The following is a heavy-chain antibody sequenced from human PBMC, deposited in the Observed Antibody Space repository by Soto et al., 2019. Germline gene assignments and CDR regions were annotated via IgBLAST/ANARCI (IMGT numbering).Heavy chain of an antibody. V-gene: IGHV3-30*18. CDR3: AKVEGRQWLVRHYYYGMDV. Sequence: QVQLVESGGGVVQPGRSLRLSCAASGFTFSSYGMHWVRQAPGKGLEWVAVISYDGSNKYYADSVKGRFTISRDNSKTTLYLQMNSLRAEDTAVYYCAKVEGRQWLVRHYYYGMDVWGQGTTVTVSS. CDR2: ISYDGSNK. D-gene: IGHD6-19*01. CDR1: GFTFSSYG. J-gene: IGHJ6*02.